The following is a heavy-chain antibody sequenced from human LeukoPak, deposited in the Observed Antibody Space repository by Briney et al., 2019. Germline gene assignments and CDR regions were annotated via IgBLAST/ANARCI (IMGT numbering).Heavy chain of an antibody. CDR1: GFTFNTYS. J-gene: IGHJ5*02. CDR2: IYSYSSTI. V-gene: IGHV3-48*04. CDR3: ARGRDRFDA. Sequence: GGSLRLSCVVSGFTFNTYSMKWFRQAPGKGVEWISYIYSYSSTIFYADSEEGRFNISRDHAENSVYLQMNSLRGEDTAVLYWARGRDRFDAWGQGTLVIVSS.